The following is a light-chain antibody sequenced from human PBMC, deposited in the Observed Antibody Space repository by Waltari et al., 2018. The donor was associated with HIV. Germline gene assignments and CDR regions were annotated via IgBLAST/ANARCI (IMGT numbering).Light chain of an antibody. J-gene: IGKJ2*01. CDR3: QQYYDIPYT. V-gene: IGKV4-1*01. CDR1: QSILFFSNNKNC. Sequence: DIVMTQYPDSLAVSLAARATSNCKARQSILFFSNNKNCLAWFQQKPGQPPKLLIYWASTREIGVPDRFSGSESGTDFTLTISTLQAEDVGVYYCQQYYDIPYTFGQGTKLEIK. CDR2: WAS.